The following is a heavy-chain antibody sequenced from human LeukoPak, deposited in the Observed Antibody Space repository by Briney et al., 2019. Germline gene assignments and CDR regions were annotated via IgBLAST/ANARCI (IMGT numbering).Heavy chain of an antibody. J-gene: IGHJ4*02. V-gene: IGHV3-30*04. CDR3: ARGQSVESLDY. Sequence: GGSLRLSCAASGFTFSSYAMHWVRRAPGKGLEWVAVISYDGSNKYYADSVKGRFTISRDNSKNTLYLQMNSLRAEDTAVYYCARGQSVESLDYWGQGTLVTVSS. D-gene: IGHD5-24*01. CDR2: ISYDGSNK. CDR1: GFTFSSYA.